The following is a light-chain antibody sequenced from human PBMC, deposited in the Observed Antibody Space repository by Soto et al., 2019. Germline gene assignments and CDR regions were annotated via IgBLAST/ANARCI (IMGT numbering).Light chain of an antibody. CDR1: SSDVGAYDY. CDR2: VVS. CDR3: SLYTSSDTPYV. V-gene: IGLV2-14*01. Sequence: QSVLTQPASVSGSPGQSITISCTGTSSDVGAYDYVSWYQQHPDKAPKLIIFVVSNRPSGVSNRFSGSKSGNTASLTISGLQAEDEADYYCSLYTSSDTPYVLGTGTKLTVL. J-gene: IGLJ1*01.